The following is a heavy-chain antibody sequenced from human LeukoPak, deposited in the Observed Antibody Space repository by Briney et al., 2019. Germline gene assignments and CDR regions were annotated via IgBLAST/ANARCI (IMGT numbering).Heavy chain of an antibody. CDR2: ISYDGSNK. J-gene: IGHJ6*02. CDR3: ARRGIWDYSMDV. CDR1: GFTFSTYA. Sequence: GRSLRLSCAASGFTFSTYAMHWVRQAPGKGLEWVSIISYDGSNKYYADSVKGRFTITRDNAKNSLYLQMNSLRAEDTAMYYCARRGIWDYSMDVWGQGTTVTVSS. V-gene: IGHV3-30*03. D-gene: IGHD2/OR15-2a*01.